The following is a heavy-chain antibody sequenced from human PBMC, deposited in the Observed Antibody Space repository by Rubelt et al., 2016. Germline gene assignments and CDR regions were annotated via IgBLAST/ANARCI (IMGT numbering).Heavy chain of an antibody. V-gene: IGHV6-1*01. CDR1: GDSVSNNSAT. D-gene: IGHD5-24*01. CDR3: ARGYKQAIDY. Sequence: QVQLQQSGPGLVKPSQTLSLTCAISGDSVSNNSATWNWIRQSPSRGLEWLGRTYFRSKWYTDYAESVKSRITVNPDTSKNQFSLQLNSVTPEDTAVYYCARGYKQAIDYWGQGTLVTVSS. J-gene: IGHJ4*02. CDR2: TYFRSKWYT.